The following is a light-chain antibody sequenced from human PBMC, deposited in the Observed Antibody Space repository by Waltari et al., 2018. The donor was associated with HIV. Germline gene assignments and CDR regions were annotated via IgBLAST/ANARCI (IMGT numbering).Light chain of an antibody. CDR3: QQRSNWPIT. J-gene: IGKJ5*01. V-gene: IGKV3-11*01. CDR1: QSVSSF. CDR2: DAS. Sequence: EIVLTQSPATLSLSPGERATLSCRASQSVSSFLAWYQQKPGQPPRLLIYDASNRATGIPARFSGSGSGTDFTLTISSLEPEDFVVYYCQQRSNWPITFGQGTRLEIK.